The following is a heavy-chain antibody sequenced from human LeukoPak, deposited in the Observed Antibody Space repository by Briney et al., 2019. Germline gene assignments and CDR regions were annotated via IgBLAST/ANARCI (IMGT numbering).Heavy chain of an antibody. J-gene: IGHJ4*02. CDR2: INPSGGST. CDR1: GYTLTELS. CDR3: ARDPSGSYSFDY. V-gene: IGHV1-46*01. D-gene: IGHD1-26*01. Sequence: ASVKVSCKVSGYTLTELSMHWVRQAPGQGLEWMGIINPSGGSTSYAQKFQGRVTMTRDMSTSTVYMELSSLRSEDTAVYYCARDPSGSYSFDYWGQGTLVTVSS.